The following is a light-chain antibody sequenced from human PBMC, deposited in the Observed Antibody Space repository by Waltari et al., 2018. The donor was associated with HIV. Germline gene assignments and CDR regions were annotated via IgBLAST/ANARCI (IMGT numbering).Light chain of an antibody. CDR3: AAWDDSLNGRV. J-gene: IGLJ2*01. Sequence: QSVLTQPPSASGTPGQRVTISCSGSSPNIGSTTVNWYHQLPATAPKLLIYRNNQRPSGVPDGFSGSKTGTSASLASNWLQAEDEADYYCAAWDDSLNGRVFGGGTKLTV. CDR2: RNN. V-gene: IGLV1-44*01. CDR1: SPNIGSTT.